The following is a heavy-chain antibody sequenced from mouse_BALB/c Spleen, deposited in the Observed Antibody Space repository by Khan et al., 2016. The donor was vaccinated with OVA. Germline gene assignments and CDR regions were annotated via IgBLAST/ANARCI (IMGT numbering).Heavy chain of an antibody. CDR3: ARDKWGLLHDG. D-gene: IGHD2-3*01. J-gene: IGHJ1*01. Sequence: EVKLVESGGGLVQPGGSLRLSCATSGFTFTAYYMSWVRQPPGKALEWLGFIRNKPNGYTTEYSASVTGRFTISRDNSQSILYLQRSTLRAEDSATYYCARDKWGLLHDGWGAGTTVTVSS. V-gene: IGHV7-3*02. CDR1: GFTFTAYY. CDR2: IRNKPNGYTT.